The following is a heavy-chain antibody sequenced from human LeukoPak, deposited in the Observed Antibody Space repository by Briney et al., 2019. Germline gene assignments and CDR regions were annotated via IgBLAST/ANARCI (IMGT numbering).Heavy chain of an antibody. CDR2: ISSSSSTI. D-gene: IGHD5-12*01. J-gene: IGHJ4*02. Sequence: GGSLRLSCAASGFTFSSYSMNWVRQAPGKGLEWVSYISSSSSTIYYADSVKGRFTISRDNAKNSLYLQMNSLRAEDTAVYYCAREGSGYDYGDYFDYWGQGTLVTVSS. CDR3: AREGSGYDYGDYFDY. CDR1: GFTFSSYS. V-gene: IGHV3-48*04.